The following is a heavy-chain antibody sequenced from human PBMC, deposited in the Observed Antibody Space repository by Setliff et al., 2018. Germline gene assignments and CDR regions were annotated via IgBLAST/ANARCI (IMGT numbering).Heavy chain of an antibody. CDR1: GDSISDAS. D-gene: IGHD3-10*01. J-gene: IGHJ6*03. V-gene: IGHV4-59*01. Sequence: KTSETLSLTCTVSGDSISDASIMAWIRQPPGKGLEFIGYVFYNGAAKYDPSLKSRVTMSVDTSKNQFSLKLRSVTAADTAVYYCARDRSTVIRGVTSFFYYYMDVWGGGTTVTVSS. CDR2: VFYNGAA. CDR3: ARDRSTVIRGVTSFFYYYMDV.